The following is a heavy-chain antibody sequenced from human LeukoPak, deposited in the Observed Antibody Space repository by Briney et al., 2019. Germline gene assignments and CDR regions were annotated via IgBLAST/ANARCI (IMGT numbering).Heavy chain of an antibody. J-gene: IGHJ6*03. CDR1: GFTFSSYS. CDR2: ISSSSSYI. V-gene: IGHV3-21*04. CDR3: AKGDMVRGITVYYCMDV. D-gene: IGHD3-10*01. Sequence: PGGSLRLSCAASGFTFSSYSMNWVRQAPGKGLEWVSSISSSSSYIYYADSVKGRFTISRDNSKNTLYLQMNSLRAEDTAVYYCAKGDMVRGITVYYCMDVWGKGTTVTVSS.